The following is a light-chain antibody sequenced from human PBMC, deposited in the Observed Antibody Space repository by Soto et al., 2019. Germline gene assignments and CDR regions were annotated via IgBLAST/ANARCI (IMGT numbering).Light chain of an antibody. V-gene: IGKV3-20*01. J-gene: IGKJ5*01. CDR2: GAS. CDR3: QQYGSAPIT. Sequence: EIVLTQSPGTLSLSPGERVTLSCRASQSVSSSYLAWYQQKPGQAPRLLIHGASSRATGIPDSISGSGSGTDFTLTISRLEPEDFAVYDCQQYGSAPITLGQGTRLEIK. CDR1: QSVSSSY.